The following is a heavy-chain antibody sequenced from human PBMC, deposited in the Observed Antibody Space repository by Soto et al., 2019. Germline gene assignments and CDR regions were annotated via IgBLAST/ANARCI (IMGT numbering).Heavy chain of an antibody. Sequence: SETVSLTCNVSGDSVSSAYYFWTWIRQSAGKRLELMGYIFRSGVTYYNPSLNSRLLIAVDSSKNQFSLELRSVTVADTAVYFGAREPHLPKARNEVWGQGIMVTFSS. CDR2: IFRSGVT. CDR3: AREPHLPKARNEV. D-gene: IGHD3-3*02. CDR1: GDSVSSAYYF. V-gene: IGHV4-30-4*01. J-gene: IGHJ3*01.